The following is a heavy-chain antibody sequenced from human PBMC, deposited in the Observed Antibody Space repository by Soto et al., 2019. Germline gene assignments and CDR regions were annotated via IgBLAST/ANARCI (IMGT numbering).Heavy chain of an antibody. Sequence: PGGSLRLSCAASGFTFSSYAMSWVRQAPGKGLEWVSATSGSGGSTYYADSVKGRFTISRDNSKNTLYLQMNSLRAEDTAVYYCAKGVHYDSSALFDYWGQGTLVTVSS. D-gene: IGHD3-22*01. V-gene: IGHV3-23*01. CDR1: GFTFSSYA. CDR2: TSGSGGST. CDR3: AKGVHYDSSALFDY. J-gene: IGHJ4*02.